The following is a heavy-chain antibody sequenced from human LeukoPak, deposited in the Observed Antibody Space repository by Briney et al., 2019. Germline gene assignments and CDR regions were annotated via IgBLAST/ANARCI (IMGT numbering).Heavy chain of an antibody. D-gene: IGHD4-17*01. V-gene: IGHV3-66*01. Sequence: GGSLRLSCTASGFTVSSDYMSWVRQAPGKGLEWVSVIYSGGSTYYADSVKGRFTISRDNSKNTLYLQMNSLRAEDTAVYYCARVDYGDYGFDYWGQGTLVTVSS. CDR3: ARVDYGDYGFDY. CDR1: GFTVSSDY. CDR2: IYSGGST. J-gene: IGHJ4*02.